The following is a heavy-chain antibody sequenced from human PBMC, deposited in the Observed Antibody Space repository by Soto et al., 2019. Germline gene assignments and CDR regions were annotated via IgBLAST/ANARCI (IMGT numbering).Heavy chain of an antibody. J-gene: IGHJ4*02. CDR3: GRGYARCDY. V-gene: IGHV3-7*03. CDR2: IKEDGSEK. D-gene: IGHD2-15*01. CDR1: GFTFSSYW. Sequence: LRLSCVASGFTFSSYWMSWVRQAPGKGPEWVANIKEDGSEKYYVDSVKGRFTISRDNVKNSLYLQMNSLRAEDTAVYYCGRGYARCDYWGQGTPVTVSS.